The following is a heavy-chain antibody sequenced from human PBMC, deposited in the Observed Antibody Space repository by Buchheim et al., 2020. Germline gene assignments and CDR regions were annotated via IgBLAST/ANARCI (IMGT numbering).Heavy chain of an antibody. CDR1: GFSFSSYG. CDR3: ASGVGLYGAGTQFDY. Sequence: QVHLVESGGGVVQPGKSLKLSCAASGFSFSSYGMHWVRQAPGKGLEWVAVIWYDGTDKYYADSVKGRFTTSRDNSRNTMSLQMHSLRAEDTAVYYCASGVGLYGAGTQFDYWGQGTL. J-gene: IGHJ4*02. CDR2: IWYDGTDK. V-gene: IGHV3-33*01. D-gene: IGHD3-10*01.